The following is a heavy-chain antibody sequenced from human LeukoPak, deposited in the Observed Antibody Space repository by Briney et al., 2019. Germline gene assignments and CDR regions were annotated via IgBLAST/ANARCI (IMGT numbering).Heavy chain of an antibody. J-gene: IGHJ4*02. CDR2: ISYDGSNK. D-gene: IGHD6-19*01. Sequence: GGSLRLSCAASGFTFSSYGMHWVRQAPGKWLEWVAVISYDGSNKYYADSVKGRFTISRDNSKNTLYLQMNSLRAEDTAVYYCAKDGRVVAVAGSYFDYWGQGTLVTVSS. V-gene: IGHV3-30*18. CDR3: AKDGRVVAVAGSYFDY. CDR1: GFTFSSYG.